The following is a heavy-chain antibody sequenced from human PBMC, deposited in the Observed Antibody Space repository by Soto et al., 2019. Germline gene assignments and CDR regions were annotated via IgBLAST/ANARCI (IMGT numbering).Heavy chain of an antibody. J-gene: IGHJ4*02. D-gene: IGHD3-22*01. CDR1: GFTFSRAW. Sequence: EVQLVESGGGLVKPEESLTLSCAASGFTFSRAWMSWVRQAPGKGLEWVGRIKSRIDGGTTDYAAPMKGGIIISRDDSKNKLYLLMDSLKAEDTAVYYCAADYWDTSGYYCSAIFWGQGTLVAVSS. V-gene: IGHV3-15*01. CDR2: IKSRIDGGTT. CDR3: AADYWDTSGYYCSAIF.